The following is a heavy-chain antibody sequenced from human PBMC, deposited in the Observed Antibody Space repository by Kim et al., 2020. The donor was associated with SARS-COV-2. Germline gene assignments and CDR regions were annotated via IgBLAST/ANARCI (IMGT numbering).Heavy chain of an antibody. V-gene: IGHV3-74*01. Sequence: AHYGQGRFTNSRDNAKNTLYRQMNRLRAEGTAVYYCARGSGNFGDFDYWGQGTLVTVSS. CDR3: ARGSGNFGDFDY. D-gene: IGHD3-10*01. J-gene: IGHJ4*02.